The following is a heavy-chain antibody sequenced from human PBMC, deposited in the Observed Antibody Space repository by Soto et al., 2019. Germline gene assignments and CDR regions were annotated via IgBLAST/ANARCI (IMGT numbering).Heavy chain of an antibody. Sequence: GGSLRLSCSASGFTFSNYAMSWVRQSPGKGLEWVSGVSSTGTSPYYAGSVQGRFTISRDNSKNMFYLQMKSLRAEDTAIYYCAKARPSGGYYYVEAFDVWGQGTTVTVSS. J-gene: IGHJ3*01. CDR3: AKARPSGGYYYVEAFDV. D-gene: IGHD3-22*01. CDR2: VSSTGTSP. V-gene: IGHV3-23*01. CDR1: GFTFSNYA.